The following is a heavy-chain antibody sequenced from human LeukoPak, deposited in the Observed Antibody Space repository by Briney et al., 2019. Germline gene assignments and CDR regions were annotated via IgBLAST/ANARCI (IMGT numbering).Heavy chain of an antibody. D-gene: IGHD6-13*01. CDR2: IYYSGST. V-gene: IGHV4-59*01. CDR3: AREEAAAGGNWFDP. J-gene: IGHJ5*02. Sequence: SETLSLTCTVSGGSISSYYWSWIRQLPGKGLEWIGYIYYSGSTNYNPSLKGRVTISVDTSKNQFSLKLSSVTAADTAVYYCAREEAAAGGNWFDPWGQGTLVTVSS. CDR1: GGSISSYY.